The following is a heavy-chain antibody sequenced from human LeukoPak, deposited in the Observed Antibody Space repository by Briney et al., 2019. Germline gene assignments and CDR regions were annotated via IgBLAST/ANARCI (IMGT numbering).Heavy chain of an antibody. CDR3: AKDTGGYSSLDMDV. D-gene: IGHD5-18*01. V-gene: IGHV3-23*01. CDR1: GFTFSSYA. J-gene: IGHJ6*02. CDR2: ISGSGGST. Sequence: PGGSLRLSCAASGFTFSSYAMSWVRQAPGKGLEWVSAISGSGGSTYYADSVKGRFTISRDNSKNTLYLQMNSLRAEDTAVYYCAKDTGGYSSLDMDVWGQGTTVTVSS.